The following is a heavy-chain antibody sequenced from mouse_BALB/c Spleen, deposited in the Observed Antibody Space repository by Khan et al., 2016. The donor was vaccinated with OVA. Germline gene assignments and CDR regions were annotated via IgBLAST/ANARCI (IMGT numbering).Heavy chain of an antibody. Sequence: DLVKPGASVKLSCKASGYTFTSYWINWINQRPGQGLEWIGRIAPGSGSDYYNDMFKGKATLTIDTSSSTVYIQVSSLTSEDSAVYFCARSNYYGSSFYAMDYWGQGTSVTVSS. D-gene: IGHD1-1*01. CDR1: GYTFTSYW. CDR3: ARSNYYGSSFYAMDY. V-gene: IGHV1S41*01. J-gene: IGHJ4*01. CDR2: IAPGSGSD.